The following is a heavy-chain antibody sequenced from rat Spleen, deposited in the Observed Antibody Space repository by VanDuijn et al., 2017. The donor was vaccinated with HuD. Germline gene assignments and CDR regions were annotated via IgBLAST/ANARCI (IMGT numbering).Heavy chain of an antibody. CDR1: GFTFSDYY. Sequence: EVQLVESDGGLVQPGRSLKLSCAASGFTFSDYYMAWVRQAPTKGLEWVATISYDGSSTYYRDSVKGRFTISRDNAKSTLYLQMDSLRSEDTATYYCARVAAGFDYWGQGVMVTVSS. CDR3: ARVAAGFDY. J-gene: IGHJ2*01. CDR2: ISYDGSST. V-gene: IGHV5-29*01.